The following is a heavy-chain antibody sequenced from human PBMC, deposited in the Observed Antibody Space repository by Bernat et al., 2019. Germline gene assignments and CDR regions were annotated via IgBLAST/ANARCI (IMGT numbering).Heavy chain of an antibody. CDR2: ISGSGDST. V-gene: IGHV3-23*01. J-gene: IGHJ3*02. CDR1: GFTFSNYA. D-gene: IGHD3-10*01. Sequence: EVQLLESGGGLVQPGGSLRLSCAASGFTFSNYAMNWVRQAPGKGLEWVSAISGSGDSTYYADSVKGRFTISRDNSRTTLYFQMNSLRAEDTALYYCVRAGGSGSLDAFDIWGQGTMVTVSS. CDR3: VRAGGSGSLDAFDI.